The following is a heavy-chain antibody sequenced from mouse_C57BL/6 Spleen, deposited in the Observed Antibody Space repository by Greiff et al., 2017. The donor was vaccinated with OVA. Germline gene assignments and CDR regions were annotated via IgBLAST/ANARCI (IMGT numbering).Heavy chain of an antibody. CDR1: GYTFTDYY. V-gene: IGHV1-19*01. CDR2: INPYNGGT. CDR3: ARENYYGSPYAMDY. Sequence: EVQLQQSGPVLVKPGASVKMSCKASGYTFTDYYMNWVKQSHGKSLEWIGVINPYNGGTSYNQKFKGKATLTVDKSSSTAYMELNSLTSEDSAVYYCARENYYGSPYAMDYWGQGTSVTVAS. D-gene: IGHD1-1*01. J-gene: IGHJ4*01.